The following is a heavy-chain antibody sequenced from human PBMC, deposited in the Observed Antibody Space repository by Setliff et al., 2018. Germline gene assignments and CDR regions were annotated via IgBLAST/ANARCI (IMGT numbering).Heavy chain of an antibody. Sequence: PSETLSLTCTVSGGSISSYYWSWIRQPAGKGLEWIGHIYIGGSANYNPSLKSRVTMSIDTSKNRFSLKLNSVTAADMAVYYCAREQWLDPPGYYYMDVWAKGTTVTVS. CDR2: IYIGGSA. CDR1: GGSISSYY. CDR3: AREQWLDPPGYYYMDV. D-gene: IGHD6-19*01. V-gene: IGHV4-4*07. J-gene: IGHJ6*03.